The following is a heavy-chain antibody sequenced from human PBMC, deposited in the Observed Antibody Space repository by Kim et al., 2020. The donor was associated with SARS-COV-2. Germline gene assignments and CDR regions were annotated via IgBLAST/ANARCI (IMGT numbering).Heavy chain of an antibody. D-gene: IGHD3-10*01. CDR3: ARDFGAYFDY. CDR1: GGSISSSSYH. V-gene: IGHV4-39*06. J-gene: IGHJ4*02. CDR2: IYYSGST. Sequence: SETLSLTCTVSGGSISSSSYHWGWIRQPPGMGLEWIGSIYYSGSTYYNPSPKSRVTISADTSKNQFLLKLSSVTTADTAVYYCARDFGAYFDYCGQGTLV.